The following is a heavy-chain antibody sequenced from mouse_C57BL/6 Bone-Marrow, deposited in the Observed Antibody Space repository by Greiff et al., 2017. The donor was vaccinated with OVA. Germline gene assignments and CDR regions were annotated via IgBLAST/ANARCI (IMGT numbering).Heavy chain of an antibody. D-gene: IGHD1-1*01. V-gene: IGHV1-82*01. CDR3: ARGNYGSSVIAY. CDR2: IYPGDGDT. CDR1: GYAFSSSW. Sequence: QVQLQQSGPELVKPGASVKISCKASGYAFSSSWMNWVKQRPGKGLEWIGRIYPGDGDTNYNGTFKGKATLTADKSSSTAYMQLSSLTSEDSAVYFCARGNYGSSVIAYWGQGTLVTVSA. J-gene: IGHJ3*01.